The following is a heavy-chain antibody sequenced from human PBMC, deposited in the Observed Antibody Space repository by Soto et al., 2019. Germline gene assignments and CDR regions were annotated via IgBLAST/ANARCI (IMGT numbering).Heavy chain of an antibody. D-gene: IGHD2-15*01. CDR2: IYWDDDK. CDR1: GFSLSTSGVG. CDR3: AHSTLLGYCSGGSCLAGAFDI. Sequence: QITLKESGPTLVKPTQTLTLTCTFSGFSLSTSGVGEGWIRQPPGKALEWLALIYWDDDKRYSPSLKSRLTITKDTSKNQVVLTMTNMDPVDTATYYCAHSTLLGYCSGGSCLAGAFDIWGQGTMVTVSS. V-gene: IGHV2-5*02. J-gene: IGHJ3*02.